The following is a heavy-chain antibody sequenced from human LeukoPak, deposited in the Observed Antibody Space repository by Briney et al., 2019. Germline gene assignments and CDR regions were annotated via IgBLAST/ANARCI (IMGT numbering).Heavy chain of an antibody. CDR3: AKDIRCSTTSCYRGSEY. J-gene: IGHJ4*02. D-gene: IGHD2-2*01. Sequence: RGSLRLSCAASGFSFSNYAMSWVRQAPGKGLEWVSVISGSGGSTDYADSVKGRFTISRDNSKSTVYLQMNSLRAEDTAVYYCAKDIRCSTTSCYRGSEYWGQGTLVTVSS. CDR1: GFSFSNYA. V-gene: IGHV3-23*01. CDR2: ISGSGGST.